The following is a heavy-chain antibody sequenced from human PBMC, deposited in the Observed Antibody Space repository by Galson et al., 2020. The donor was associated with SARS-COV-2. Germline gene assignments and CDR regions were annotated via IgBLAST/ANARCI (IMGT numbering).Heavy chain of an antibody. J-gene: IGHJ4*02. CDR3: ARGLDGTGRFNGWDY. D-gene: IGHD2-8*02. CDR2: VNHSGST. Sequence: TLSHTCAVAGWSFSSYFWSWIRQPPGKGLEWIGEVNHSGSTNYNPSLKSRVTISVDTSKNQFSLKLSSVTAADTAVYYCARGLDGTGRFNGWDYWGQGTLVTVSS. CDR1: GWSFSSYF. V-gene: IGHV4-34*01.